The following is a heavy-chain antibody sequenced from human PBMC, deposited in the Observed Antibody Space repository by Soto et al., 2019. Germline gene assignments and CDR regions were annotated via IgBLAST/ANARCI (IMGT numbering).Heavy chain of an antibody. D-gene: IGHD3-10*01. Sequence: QVQLVESGGGVVQPGRSLRLSCAASGFTFSTYAMHWVRQAPGKGLEWVAVISYDGSNKHYADSVKGRFTISRDNSKNTLYLQMNSLRAEDTAVYYCAKVQGSGSGLYYFYYYGMDVWGQGTTVTVSS. V-gene: IGHV3-30*04. J-gene: IGHJ6*02. CDR3: AKVQGSGSGLYYFYYYGMDV. CDR1: GFTFSTYA. CDR2: ISYDGSNK.